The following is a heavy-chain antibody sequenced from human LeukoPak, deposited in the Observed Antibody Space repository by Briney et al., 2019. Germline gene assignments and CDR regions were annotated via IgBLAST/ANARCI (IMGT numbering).Heavy chain of an antibody. J-gene: IGHJ3*02. CDR2: IYYTGNT. Sequence: SETLSLTCTVSGGSISSYYWSWIRQPPGKGLEWIGYIYYTGNTNFNPSLRSRVTISIDTAKNQFSLKLSSVTAADTAVYYCASYFFDQSKALDIWGQGTMVTVSA. V-gene: IGHV4-59*01. CDR1: GGSISSYY. D-gene: IGHD3-9*01. CDR3: ASYFFDQSKALDI.